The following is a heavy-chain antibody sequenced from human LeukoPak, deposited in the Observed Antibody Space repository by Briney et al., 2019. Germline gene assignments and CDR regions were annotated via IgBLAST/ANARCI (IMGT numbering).Heavy chain of an antibody. D-gene: IGHD1-14*01. CDR3: ARDPVAGEPGKGKPKDY. J-gene: IGHJ4*02. CDR2: IYSGGST. CDR1: GFTVSSNY. Sequence: GGSLRLSCAASGFTVSSNYMSWVRQAPGKGLEWVSVIYSGGSTYYADSVKGRFTISRDNSKNKLYLQMNSLRAEDTAVYYCARDPVAGEPGKGKPKDYWGQGTLVTVSS. V-gene: IGHV3-66*02.